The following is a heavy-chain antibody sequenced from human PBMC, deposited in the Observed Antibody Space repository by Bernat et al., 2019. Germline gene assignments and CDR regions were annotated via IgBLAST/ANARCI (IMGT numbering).Heavy chain of an antibody. D-gene: IGHD3-3*01. CDR1: GFTFSNAW. CDR3: TTVRFRFLEWNNWFDP. J-gene: IGHJ5*02. V-gene: IGHV3-15*01. Sequence: EVQLVESGGGLVKPGGSLRLSCAASGFTFSNAWMSWVRQAPGKGLEWVGRIKSKTDGGTTDYAAPVKGRFTISRDDSNNMLYLQMNSLKTEDTAVYYCTTVRFRFLEWNNWFDPWGQGTLVTVSS. CDR2: IKSKTDGGTT.